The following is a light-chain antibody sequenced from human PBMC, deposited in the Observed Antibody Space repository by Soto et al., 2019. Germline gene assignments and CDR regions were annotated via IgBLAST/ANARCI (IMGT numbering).Light chain of an antibody. CDR2: AAS. CDR3: QKYNSASLLT. V-gene: IGKV1-27*01. J-gene: IGKJ4*01. Sequence: DIQMTQSPSSLSASVGDRVTITCRARQGISNYLAWYQQKPGKVPKLLIYAASTLQSGVPSRFSGSGSGTDFTLTISSLQPEDVAIYYCQKYNSASLLTFGGGTKVEIK. CDR1: QGISNY.